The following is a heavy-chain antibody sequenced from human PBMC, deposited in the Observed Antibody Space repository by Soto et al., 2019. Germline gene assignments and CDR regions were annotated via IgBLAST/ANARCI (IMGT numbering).Heavy chain of an antibody. J-gene: IGHJ4*02. CDR3: AKVFVPPGSGYSYGPLDY. CDR2: ISYDGSNK. Sequence: GGSLRLSCAASGFTFSSYGMHWVRQAPGKGLEWVAVISYDGSNKYYADSVKGRFTISRDNSKNTLYLQMNSLRAEDTAVYYCAKVFVPPGSGYSYGPLDYWGQGTLVTVSS. D-gene: IGHD5-18*01. V-gene: IGHV3-30*18. CDR1: GFTFSSYG.